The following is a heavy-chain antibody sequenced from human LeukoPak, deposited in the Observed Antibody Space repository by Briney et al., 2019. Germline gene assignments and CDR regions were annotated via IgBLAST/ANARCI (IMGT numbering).Heavy chain of an antibody. Sequence: GGSLRLSCAASASTFSSNWMHWVRQAPGKGLVWVSRISKDGSSTNYADSVKGRFTISRDNAKNTLYLQMSSLTAEDTAVYYCAASMAGFNWFDPWGQGTLVTVSS. CDR2: ISKDGSST. CDR3: AASMAGFNWFDP. V-gene: IGHV3-74*01. CDR1: ASTFSSNW. J-gene: IGHJ5*02. D-gene: IGHD6-19*01.